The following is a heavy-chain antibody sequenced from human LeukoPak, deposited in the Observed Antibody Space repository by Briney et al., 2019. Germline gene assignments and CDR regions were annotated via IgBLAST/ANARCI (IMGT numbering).Heavy chain of an antibody. Sequence: SETLSLTCAVYGWSFSDYYWSWIRQSPGKGLEWIGEINHSGSTNYNPSLKSRVAISVDTSKNQFSLKLNSVTAAATAVYYCASCSSTSWYAGDWFDPWGQGTLVTVSS. CDR1: GWSFSDYY. CDR3: ASCSSTSWYAGDWFDP. CDR2: INHSGST. J-gene: IGHJ5*02. D-gene: IGHD2-2*01. V-gene: IGHV4-34*01.